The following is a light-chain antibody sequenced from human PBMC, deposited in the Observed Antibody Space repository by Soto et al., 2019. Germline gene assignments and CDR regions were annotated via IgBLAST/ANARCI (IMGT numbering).Light chain of an antibody. Sequence: EIVMTQSPATLSVSPGERATLSCRASQSVSSNLAWYQQKPGQAPRLLIYGASTRATGIPARFSGSGSGTEFTLTISSLQSEDFAVYYCQPRRTFGQGTKLEIK. CDR1: QSVSSN. J-gene: IGKJ2*01. V-gene: IGKV3-15*01. CDR3: QPRRT. CDR2: GAS.